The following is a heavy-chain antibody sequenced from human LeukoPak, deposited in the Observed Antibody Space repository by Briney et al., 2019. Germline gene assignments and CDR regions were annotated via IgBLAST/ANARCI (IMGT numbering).Heavy chain of an antibody. CDR2: ISSSGSTI. V-gene: IGHV3-11*04. J-gene: IGHJ4*02. D-gene: IGHD3-22*01. CDR1: GFTFSDYY. Sequence: PGGPLRLSCAASGFTFSDYYMSWIRQAPGKGLEWVSYISSSGSTIYYADSVKGRFTISRDNAKNSLYLQMNSLRAEDTAVYYCASGTKTYYYDSSGFDYWGQGTLVTVSS. CDR3: ASGTKTYYYDSSGFDY.